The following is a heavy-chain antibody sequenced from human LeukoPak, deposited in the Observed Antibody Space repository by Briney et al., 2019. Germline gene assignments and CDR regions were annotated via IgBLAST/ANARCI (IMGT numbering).Heavy chain of an antibody. CDR3: ARGVTTVTTWWFDP. Sequence: GASVKVSYKASGYTFTSSDINWVRQATGQGLEWMGWMNPNSGNTGYAQKFQGRVTMTRNTSISTAYMELSSLRSEDTAVYYCARGVTTVTTWWFDPWGQGTLVTVSS. J-gene: IGHJ5*02. V-gene: IGHV1-8*01. CDR2: MNPNSGNT. D-gene: IGHD4-17*01. CDR1: GYTFTSSD.